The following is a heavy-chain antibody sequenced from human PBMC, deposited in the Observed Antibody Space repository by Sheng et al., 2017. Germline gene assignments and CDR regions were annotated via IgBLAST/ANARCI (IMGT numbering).Heavy chain of an antibody. CDR2: INPSVVST. D-gene: IGHD1-26*01. Sequence: VHLVQSGAEMKKPGASVTISCKASGFTFSNSYMHWVRQAPGQGLEWMGIINPSVVSTTYAPRFKGRVNMTWDTSTSTVYMELNSLRSENTAMYFCARGAVGATHFDYWGQGTLV. CDR1: GFTFSNSY. J-gene: IGHJ4*02. V-gene: IGHV1-46*01. CDR3: ARGAVGATHFDY.